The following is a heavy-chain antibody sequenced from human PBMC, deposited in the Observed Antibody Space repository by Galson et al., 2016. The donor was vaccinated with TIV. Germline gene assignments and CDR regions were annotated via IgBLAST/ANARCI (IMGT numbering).Heavy chain of an antibody. CDR2: VFDSGRT. J-gene: IGHJ6*02. Sequence: TLSLTCTVYGDSISSGDYYWSWIRQPPGKGLEWIGYVFDSGRTYHNPSLKSPVNISIDRSKNQFSLRLSSVTAADTAVYCCARVFLPYYYAMDVWGQGTAVTVSS. D-gene: IGHD3-3*01. CDR3: ARVFLPYYYAMDV. V-gene: IGHV4-30-4*01. CDR1: GDSISSGDYY.